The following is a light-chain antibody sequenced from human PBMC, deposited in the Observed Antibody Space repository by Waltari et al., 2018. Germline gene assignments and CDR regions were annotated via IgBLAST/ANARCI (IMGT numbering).Light chain of an antibody. V-gene: IGLV1-51*01. Sequence: QSVLTQPPSVSAAPGQKLTISCSGSSSTIGNYYVSWYHQVPGAAPKLLIYDNNKRPSGIPDRFSASKSGTSATLGITGLQIGDEADYYCATWDNSLSDVVFGGGTKLTVL. CDR3: ATWDNSLSDVV. CDR1: SSTIGNYY. CDR2: DNN. J-gene: IGLJ2*01.